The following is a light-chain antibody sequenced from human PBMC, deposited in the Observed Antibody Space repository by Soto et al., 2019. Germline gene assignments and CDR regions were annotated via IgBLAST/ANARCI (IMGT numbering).Light chain of an antibody. CDR2: DAS. CDR3: QQHFNVPIT. V-gene: IGKV3D-15*01. J-gene: IGKJ5*01. Sequence: EIVIPQPPATLSVSPVAGVTLSCRASQSVSSNLVWYHQKPGQAPRLLIYDASTRATGIPARFSGSGSGTDFTLTISSLEPEDFAVYYCQQHFNVPITFGQGTRLEIK. CDR1: QSVSSN.